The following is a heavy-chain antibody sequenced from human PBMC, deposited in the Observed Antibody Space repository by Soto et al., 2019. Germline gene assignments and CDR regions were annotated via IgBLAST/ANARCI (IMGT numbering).Heavy chain of an antibody. V-gene: IGHV3-30*03. CDR1: GFTFSNFG. CDR2: ISYDGNTK. J-gene: IGHJ4*02. CDR3: TSQVATGD. D-gene: IGHD5-12*01. Sequence: QVQLVESGGGVVQPGRSLRLSCAASGFTFSNFGMHWVRQAPVKGLEWVAVISYDGNTKYYADSVKGRFTISRDNSKNALYLQIGSRRVEDTAVYYCTSQVATGDWGQGTLVTVSS.